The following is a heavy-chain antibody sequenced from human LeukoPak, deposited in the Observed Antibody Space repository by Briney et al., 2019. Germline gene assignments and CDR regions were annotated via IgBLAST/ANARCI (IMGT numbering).Heavy chain of an antibody. CDR1: GFTFSSYS. D-gene: IGHD3-10*01. Sequence: GGSLRLSCAASGFTFSSYSMNWVRQAPGKGLEWVSFISSSSSYIYYADSVKGRFTISRDNAKNSLYLQTNSLRAEDTAVYYCARGEYGSGSYHIDYWGQGTLVTVSS. J-gene: IGHJ4*02. CDR2: ISSSSSYI. CDR3: ARGEYGSGSYHIDY. V-gene: IGHV3-21*01.